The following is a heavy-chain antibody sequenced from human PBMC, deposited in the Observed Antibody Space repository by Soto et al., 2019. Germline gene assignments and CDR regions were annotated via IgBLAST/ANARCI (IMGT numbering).Heavy chain of an antibody. CDR1: GYSFTSYW. V-gene: IGHV5-10-1*01. CDR3: ARARRDGYNPYYYYYGMDV. CDR2: IDPSDSYT. J-gene: IGHJ6*02. Sequence: PGESLKISCKGSGYSFTSYWISWVRQMPGKGLEWMGRIDPSDSYTNYSPSFQGHVTISADKSISTAYLQWSSLKASDTAMYYCARARRDGYNPYYYYYGMDVWGQGTTVTVSS. D-gene: IGHD5-12*01.